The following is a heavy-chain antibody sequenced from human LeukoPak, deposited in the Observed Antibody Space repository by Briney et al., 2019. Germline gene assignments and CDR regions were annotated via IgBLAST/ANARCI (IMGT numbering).Heavy chain of an antibody. CDR3: AKDGLYGGSSYLDY. V-gene: IGHV3-23*01. J-gene: IGHJ4*02. D-gene: IGHD5-12*01. Sequence: GGSLRLSCAASGFTFNSFAMTWVRQAPGKGLEWVSGISGGGGNTYYADSVKGRFTVSRDNSKSTLYLHMNSLRAEDTAVYYCAKDGLYGGSSYLDYWGQGTLVTVSS. CDR1: GFTFNSFA. CDR2: ISGGGGNT.